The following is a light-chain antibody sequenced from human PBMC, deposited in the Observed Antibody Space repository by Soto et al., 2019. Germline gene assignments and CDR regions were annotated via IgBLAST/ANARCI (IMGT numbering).Light chain of an antibody. J-gene: IGKJ2*01. CDR3: QQLNSYPNT. CDR1: QGISSY. Sequence: DIQLTQSPSFLSASVGDRVTITCRASQGISSYLAWYQQKPGKAPKLLIYAASTLQSGVPSSFSGRGSGTEFTLTISNLQPEDFATYYCQQLNSYPNTFGQGTKLEIK. V-gene: IGKV1-9*01. CDR2: AAS.